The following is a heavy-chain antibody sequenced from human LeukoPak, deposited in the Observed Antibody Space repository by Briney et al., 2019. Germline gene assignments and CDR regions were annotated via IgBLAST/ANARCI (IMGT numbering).Heavy chain of an antibody. Sequence: GGSLRLSCAVSGFTVSSNYMSWVRQAPGKGLEWVSAISGSGGSTYYADSVKGRFTISRDNSKNTLYLQMNSLRAEDAAVYYCTRRATVTPGVAFDIWGQGTMVTVSS. D-gene: IGHD4-17*01. CDR1: GFTVSSNY. V-gene: IGHV3-23*01. J-gene: IGHJ3*02. CDR2: ISGSGGST. CDR3: TRRATVTPGVAFDI.